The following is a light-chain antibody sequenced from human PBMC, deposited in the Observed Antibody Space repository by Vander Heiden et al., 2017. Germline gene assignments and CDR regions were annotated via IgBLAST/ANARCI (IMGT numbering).Light chain of an antibody. CDR1: SSNIGAGYD. CDR3: QSYDSSLSGVV. J-gene: IGLJ2*01. CDR2: GNS. V-gene: IGLV1-40*01. Sequence: QSVLTQPPPASGAPRQTVTISCTGSSSNIGAGYDVHWYQQLPGTAPKLLIYGNSNRPSGVPDRFSGSKSGTSASLAITGLQAEDEADYYCQSYDSSLSGVVFGGGTKLTVL.